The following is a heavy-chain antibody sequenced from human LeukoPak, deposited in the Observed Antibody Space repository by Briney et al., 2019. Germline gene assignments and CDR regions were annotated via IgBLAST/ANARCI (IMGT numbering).Heavy chain of an antibody. D-gene: IGHD2-2*01. Sequence: SETLSLTCTVSGGSISSYYWSWIRQPAGKGLEWIGRIYTSGSTNYNPSLKSRVTMSVDTSKNQFSLKLSSVTAADTAVYYCARGNKKQLPVWYFDLWGRGTLDTVSS. CDR1: GGSISSYY. J-gene: IGHJ2*01. CDR2: IYTSGST. CDR3: ARGNKKQLPVWYFDL. V-gene: IGHV4-4*07.